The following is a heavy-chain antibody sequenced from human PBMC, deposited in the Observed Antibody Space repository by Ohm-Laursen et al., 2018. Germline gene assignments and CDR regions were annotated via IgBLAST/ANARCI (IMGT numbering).Heavy chain of an antibody. CDR1: GFTLSSYG. Sequence: SLRLSCTASGFTLSSYGMHWVRQAPGKGLEWVSAISGSGGSTYYADSVKGRFTISRDNSKNTLYLQMNSLRAEDTAVYYCAKAMYYYDSSGYFPCADYWGQGTLVTVSS. CDR3: AKAMYYYDSSGYFPCADY. V-gene: IGHV3-23*01. J-gene: IGHJ4*02. CDR2: ISGSGGST. D-gene: IGHD3-22*01.